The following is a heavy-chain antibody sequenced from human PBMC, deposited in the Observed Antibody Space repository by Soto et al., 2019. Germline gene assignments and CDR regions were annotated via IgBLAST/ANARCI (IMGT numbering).Heavy chain of an antibody. Sequence: PSAILSLACTVSGGSISSYYWSWIRQPPGKGLEWIGYIYYSGSTNYNPSLKSRVTISVDTSKNQFSLKLSSVTAADTAVYYCARDPGYYYGMDVWGQGTTVT. V-gene: IGHV4-59*01. CDR2: IYYSGST. CDR1: GGSISSYY. CDR3: ARDPGYYYGMDV. J-gene: IGHJ6*02. D-gene: IGHD3-10*01.